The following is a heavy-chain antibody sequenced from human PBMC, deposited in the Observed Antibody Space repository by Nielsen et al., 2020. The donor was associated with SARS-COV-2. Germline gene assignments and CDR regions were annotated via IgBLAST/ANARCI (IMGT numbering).Heavy chain of an antibody. CDR3: ARAEDIVVVVAAPDYFDY. J-gene: IGHJ4*02. V-gene: IGHV3-9*01. CDR2: ISWNSGSI. CDR1: GFTFDDYA. D-gene: IGHD2-15*01. Sequence: LSLTCAASGFTFDDYAMHWVRQAPGKGLEWVSGISWNSGSIGYADSVKGRFTISRDNAKNSLYLQMNSLRAEDTAVYYCARAEDIVVVVAAPDYFDYWGQGTLVTVSS.